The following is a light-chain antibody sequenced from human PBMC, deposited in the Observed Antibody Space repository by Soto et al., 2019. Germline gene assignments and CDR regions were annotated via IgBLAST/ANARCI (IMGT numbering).Light chain of an antibody. J-gene: IGLJ1*01. V-gene: IGLV1-40*01. Sequence: QPGLTDPPSVSGAPGQRVTISRTTSNSNIGAHYDVHWYQQLPGTAPKLLIYHNSDRPSGVPDRFSGSKSGTSASLAITGLQAEDEADYYCQSYDSGLSAFYVFGTGTKVTVL. CDR2: HNS. CDR1: NSNIGAHYD. CDR3: QSYDSGLSAFYV.